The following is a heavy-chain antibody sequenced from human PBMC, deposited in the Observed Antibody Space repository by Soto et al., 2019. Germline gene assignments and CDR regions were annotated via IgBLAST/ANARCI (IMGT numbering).Heavy chain of an antibody. D-gene: IGHD3-3*01. CDR3: ARYLLEWLSSDV. CDR2: IYYSGST. J-gene: IGHJ6*04. Sequence: ASETLSLTCTVSGGSISSGGYYWSWIRQHPGKGLEWIGYIYYSGSTYYNPSLKSRVTISVDTSKNQFSLKLSSVTAADTAVYYCARYLLEWLSSDVWGKGTTVTVSS. V-gene: IGHV4-31*03. CDR1: GGSISSGGYY.